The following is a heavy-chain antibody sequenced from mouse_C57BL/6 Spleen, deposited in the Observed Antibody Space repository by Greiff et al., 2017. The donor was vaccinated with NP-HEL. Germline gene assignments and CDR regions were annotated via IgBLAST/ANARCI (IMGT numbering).Heavy chain of an antibody. CDR2: ISSGSSTI. Sequence: EVKLEKSGGGLVKPGGSLKLSCAASGFTFSDYGMHWVRQAPEKGLEWVAYISSGSSTIYYADTVKGRFTISRDNAKNTLFLQMTSLRSEDTAMYYCARSVDFYFDYWGQGTTLTVSS. CDR3: ARSVDFYFDY. V-gene: IGHV5-17*01. CDR1: GFTFSDYG. J-gene: IGHJ2*01.